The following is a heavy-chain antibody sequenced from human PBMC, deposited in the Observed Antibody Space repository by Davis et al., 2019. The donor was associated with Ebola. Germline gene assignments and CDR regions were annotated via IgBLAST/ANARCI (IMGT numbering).Heavy chain of an antibody. J-gene: IGHJ6*03. CDR3: AKGGLRFLEWLLYYYYYMDV. D-gene: IGHD3-3*01. CDR1: GFTFSEYA. CDR2: ISGSGGST. V-gene: IGHV3-23*01. Sequence: GESLKISCAASGFTFSEYAMSWVRQAPGKGLEWVSGISGSGGSTYYADSVKGRFTISRDNSKNTLYLQMNSLRAEDTAVYYCAKGGLRFLEWLLYYYYYMDVWGKGTTVTVSS.